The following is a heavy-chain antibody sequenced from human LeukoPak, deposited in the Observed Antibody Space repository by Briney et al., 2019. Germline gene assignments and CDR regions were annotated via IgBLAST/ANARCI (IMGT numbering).Heavy chain of an antibody. J-gene: IGHJ5*02. Sequence: GASVKVSCKVSGYTLTELSMHWVRQAPGKGLEWMGGFDPEDGETIYAQKFQGRVTMTEDTSTDTAYMELSSLRSEDTAVYYCATVWSAVRWFDPWGQGTLVTVSS. CDR1: GYTLTELS. D-gene: IGHD3-16*01. V-gene: IGHV1-24*01. CDR2: FDPEDGET. CDR3: ATVWSAVRWFDP.